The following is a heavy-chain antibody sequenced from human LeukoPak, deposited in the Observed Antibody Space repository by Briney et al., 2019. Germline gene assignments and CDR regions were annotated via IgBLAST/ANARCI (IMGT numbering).Heavy chain of an antibody. J-gene: IGHJ3*01. V-gene: IGHV4-39*01. CDR3: ARHSGADNWVDF. Sequence: PSETLSLTCTVSGGSISSSSYYWGWIRQPPGKGLEWIGSIYYSGSTYYNPSLKSRVTISVDTSKNQFSLKLSSVTAADTAVFYCARHSGADNWVDFWGQGTMVTVSS. D-gene: IGHD2-15*01. CDR2: IYYSGST. CDR1: GGSISSSSYY.